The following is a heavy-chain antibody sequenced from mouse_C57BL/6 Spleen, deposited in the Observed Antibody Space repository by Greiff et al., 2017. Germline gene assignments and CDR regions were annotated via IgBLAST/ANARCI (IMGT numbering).Heavy chain of an antibody. Sequence: VQRVESGAELVKPGASVKISCKASGYAFSSYWMNWVKQRPGTGLEWIGQIYPGDGDTNYNGKFKGKATLTADKSSSTAYMQLSSLTSEDSAVYFCARRAVSPYYYAMDYWGQGTSVTVSS. CDR3: ARRAVSPYYYAMDY. J-gene: IGHJ4*01. D-gene: IGHD1-1*01. CDR2: IYPGDGDT. V-gene: IGHV1-80*01. CDR1: GYAFSSYW.